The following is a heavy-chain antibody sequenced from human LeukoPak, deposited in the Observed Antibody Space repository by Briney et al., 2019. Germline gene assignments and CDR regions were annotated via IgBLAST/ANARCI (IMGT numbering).Heavy chain of an antibody. J-gene: IGHJ4*02. Sequence: SETLSLTCAVSGGSTSSQFGSWIRQVPGKGLEGIGHIYNGGSTNYNPSLESRVTISFDTSKNQFSLKLTSVTAADTAMYYCASDLGGQSDYWGQGTLVTVSS. D-gene: IGHD2-15*01. V-gene: IGHV4-4*07. CDR3: ASDLGGQSDY. CDR1: GGSTSSQF. CDR2: IYNGGST.